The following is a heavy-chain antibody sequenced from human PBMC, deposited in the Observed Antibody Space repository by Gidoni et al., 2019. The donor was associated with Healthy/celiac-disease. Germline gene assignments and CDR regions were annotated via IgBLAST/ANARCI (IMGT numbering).Heavy chain of an antibody. Sequence: QVQLQQWGAGLLKPSETLSLTCAVYGGSFSGYYWSWIRQPPGKGLEWIGEINHSGSTNYNPSLKSRVTISVDTSKNQFSLKLSSVTAADTAVYYCARGRPALLWGGDSSWGGDAFDIWGQGTMVTVSS. D-gene: IGHD2-21*02. J-gene: IGHJ3*02. CDR2: INHSGST. V-gene: IGHV4-34*01. CDR3: ARGRPALLWGGDSSWGGDAFDI. CDR1: GGSFSGYY.